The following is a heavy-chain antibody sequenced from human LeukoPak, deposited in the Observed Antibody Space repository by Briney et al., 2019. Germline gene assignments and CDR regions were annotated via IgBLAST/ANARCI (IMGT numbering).Heavy chain of an antibody. CDR3: AKHADGSAGFDY. CDR1: GFTFSSFP. D-gene: IGHD6-13*01. V-gene: IGHV3-23*01. Sequence: GGSLRLSCAASGFTFSSFPTSWVRQAPGKGLEWVSGISASGGSTYYADSVKGRFTISRDNSKNTLYLQVNSLRAEDTAVYYCAKHADGSAGFDYWGQGTLVTVSS. J-gene: IGHJ4*02. CDR2: ISASGGST.